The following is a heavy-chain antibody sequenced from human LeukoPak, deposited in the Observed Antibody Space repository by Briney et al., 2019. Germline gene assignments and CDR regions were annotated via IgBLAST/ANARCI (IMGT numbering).Heavy chain of an antibody. V-gene: IGHV4-30-2*01. CDR1: GGSISSGGYY. D-gene: IGHD1-26*01. Sequence: SETLSLTCTVSGGSISSGGYYWSWIRQPPGKGLEWIGYIYHSGSTYYNPSLKSRVTISVDTSKNQFSLKLSSVTAADTAVYYCARLATAKWELFSGYYYYYMDVWGKGTTVTVSS. CDR2: IYHSGST. CDR3: ARLATAKWELFSGYYYYYMDV. J-gene: IGHJ6*03.